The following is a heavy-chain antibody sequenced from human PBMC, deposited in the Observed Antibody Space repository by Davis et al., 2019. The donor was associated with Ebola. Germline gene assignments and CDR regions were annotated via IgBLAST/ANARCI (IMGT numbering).Heavy chain of an antibody. CDR3: ARVDYDFWSGYYTGQGGWFDP. CDR2: INHSGST. CDR1: GGSFSGYY. Sequence: PSETLSLTCAVYGGSFSGYYWSWIRQPPGKGLEWIGEINHSGSTNYNPSLKSRVTISVDTSKNQFSWKLRSVTAADTAVYYCARVDYDFWSGYYTGQGGWFDPWGQGTLVTVSS. J-gene: IGHJ5*02. D-gene: IGHD3-3*01. V-gene: IGHV4-34*01.